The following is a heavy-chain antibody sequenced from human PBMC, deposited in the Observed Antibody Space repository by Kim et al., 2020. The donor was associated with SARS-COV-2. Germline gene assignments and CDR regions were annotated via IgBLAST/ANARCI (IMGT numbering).Heavy chain of an antibody. D-gene: IGHD2-2*02. V-gene: IGHV4-59*08. J-gene: IGHJ6*02. CDR3: ARQRGAGLLYYYFYGMDV. CDR1: GGSISSYY. Sequence: SETLSLTCTVSGGSISSYYWSWIRQPPGKGLEWIGYIYYSGSTNYNPSLKSRVTISVDTSKNQFSLKLSSVTAADTAVYYCARQRGAGLLYYYFYGMDVWGPGTTVTVSS. CDR2: IYYSGST.